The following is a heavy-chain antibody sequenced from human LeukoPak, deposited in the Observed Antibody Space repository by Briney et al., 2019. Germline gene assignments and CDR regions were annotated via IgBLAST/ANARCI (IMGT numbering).Heavy chain of an antibody. CDR1: GGSIHSSSYY. Sequence: PSETLSLTCTVSGGSIHSSSYYWGWIRQPPGKGLEWIGSIYYSGSTYYNPSLKSRVTISVDTSKNQFSLKLSSVTAADTAVYYCAREGSYYDSSGYPKSYFDYWGQGTLVTVSS. CDR2: IYYSGST. D-gene: IGHD3-22*01. CDR3: AREGSYYDSSGYPKSYFDY. J-gene: IGHJ4*02. V-gene: IGHV4-39*07.